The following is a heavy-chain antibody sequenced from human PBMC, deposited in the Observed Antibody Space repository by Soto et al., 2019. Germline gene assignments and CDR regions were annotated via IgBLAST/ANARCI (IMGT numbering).Heavy chain of an antibody. Sequence: PXXTLSLTCTVSCGSINSYYWSWIRQPPGKGLEWIGYIXYSGSXNYNTHIKSRXXISVDKSXXQFYMKLSSVTAAETAVYYCARVLGGSWSTVDYWGQGTLVTVSS. J-gene: IGHJ4*02. CDR1: CGSINSYY. CDR3: ARVLGGSWSTVDY. CDR2: IXYSGSX. D-gene: IGHD6-13*01. V-gene: IGHV4-59*12.